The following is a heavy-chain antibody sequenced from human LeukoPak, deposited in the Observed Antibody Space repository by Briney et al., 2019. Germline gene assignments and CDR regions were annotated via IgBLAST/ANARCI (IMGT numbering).Heavy chain of an antibody. D-gene: IGHD1-26*01. J-gene: IGHJ4*02. CDR1: GYTFTGYY. CDR3: ASTVVGPKVGYYFDY. V-gene: IGHV1-2*02. Sequence: ASVKVSCKASGYTFTGYYMHWVRQAPGQGLEWMGWINPNNPNSGATKYAQNFQGRVTMTRDTSISTAYMEVSRLRSDDTAVYYCASTVVGPKVGYYFDYWGQGTLVTVSS. CDR2: INPNNPNSGAT.